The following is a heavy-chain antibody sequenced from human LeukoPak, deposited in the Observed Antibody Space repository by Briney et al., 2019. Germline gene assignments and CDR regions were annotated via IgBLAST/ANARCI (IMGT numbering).Heavy chain of an antibody. CDR3: AKDISYYDSSGVFDY. D-gene: IGHD3-22*01. CDR2: ISWNSGSI. J-gene: IGHJ4*02. CDR1: GFTFDDYA. V-gene: IGHV3-9*01. Sequence: GRSLRLSCAASGFTFDDYAMHWVRQAPGKGLEWVSGISWNSGSIGYADSVKGRFTISRDNAKNSLYLQMNSLRAEDTALYYCAKDISYYDSSGVFDYWGQGTLVTVSS.